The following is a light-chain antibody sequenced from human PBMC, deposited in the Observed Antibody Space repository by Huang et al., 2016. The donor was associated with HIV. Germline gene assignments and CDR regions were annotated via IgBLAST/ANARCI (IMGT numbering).Light chain of an antibody. V-gene: IGKV4-1*01. CDR2: WAS. CDR3: QQYYNTPLT. J-gene: IGKJ2*01. CDR1: QSLLYSSNNKNY. Sequence: DIVMTQSPDSLAVSLGERATINCKSSQSLLYSSNNKNYLAWYQQKPGQHPKLLIYWASTRESGVPDRFTGSGSGTVFTLTISSLQAEDVAVYYCQQYYNTPLTFGQGTKLEIK.